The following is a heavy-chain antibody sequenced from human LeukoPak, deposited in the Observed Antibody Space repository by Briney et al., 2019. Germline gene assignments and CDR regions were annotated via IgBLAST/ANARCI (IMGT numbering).Heavy chain of an antibody. D-gene: IGHD4-17*01. V-gene: IGHV5-51*01. CDR2: IYPGDSDT. CDR1: GYSFTSYW. Sequence: GESLKISCKGSGYSFTSYWIGWVRQMPGKGLEWMGIIYPGDSDTRYSPSFQGQVTISADKSISTAYLQWSSLKASDTAMYYCARRLMTTVTRDAFDIWGQGTMVTVSS. J-gene: IGHJ3*02. CDR3: ARRLMTTVTRDAFDI.